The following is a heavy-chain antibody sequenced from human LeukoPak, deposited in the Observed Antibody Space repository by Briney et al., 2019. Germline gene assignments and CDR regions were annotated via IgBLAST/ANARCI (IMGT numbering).Heavy chain of an antibody. CDR2: INWNGGST. D-gene: IGHD6-13*01. J-gene: IGHJ4*02. CDR1: GFTFDDYG. Sequence: GGSLRLSCAASGFTFDDYGMSWVRQAPGKGLEWVSGINWNGGSTGYADSVKGRFTISRDNAKNTLYLQMNSLRAENTAVYCCAKTERSSTIHWGQGTLVTVSS. CDR3: AKTERSSTIH. V-gene: IGHV3-20*04.